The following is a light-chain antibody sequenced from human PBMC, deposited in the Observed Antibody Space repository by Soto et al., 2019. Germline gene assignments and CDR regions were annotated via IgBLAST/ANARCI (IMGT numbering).Light chain of an antibody. Sequence: DIQMTHSPSTLSASIGYRVTITFRASESIRTWLAWYQHKPGKAPKFLIYDASSLQSGVPSRFSGSGSGTEFTLTITSLQPEDFAAYYCQQLYSYPLTFGGGTKVDIK. CDR1: ESIRTW. CDR2: DAS. J-gene: IGKJ4*01. V-gene: IGKV1-5*01. CDR3: QQLYSYPLT.